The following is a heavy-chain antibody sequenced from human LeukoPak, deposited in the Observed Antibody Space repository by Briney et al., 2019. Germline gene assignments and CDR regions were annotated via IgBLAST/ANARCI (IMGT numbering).Heavy chain of an antibody. D-gene: IGHD2-2*01. Sequence: GGSLRLSCAASGFTFSSYAMSWVRQAPGKGLEWVSAISGSDGSTYYADSVKGRFSISRDNPKNTLYLQMNSLRAEDTAVYYCAKGGGYCSSTSCSNFGYWGQGTLVTVSS. CDR1: GFTFSSYA. CDR3: AKGGGYCSSTSCSNFGY. V-gene: IGHV3-23*01. J-gene: IGHJ4*02. CDR2: ISGSDGST.